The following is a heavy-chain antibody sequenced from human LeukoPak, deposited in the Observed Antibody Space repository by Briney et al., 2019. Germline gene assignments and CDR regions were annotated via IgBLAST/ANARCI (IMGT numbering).Heavy chain of an antibody. CDR1: GFLFSRCA. D-gene: IGHD2-8*01. Sequence: GGSLRLSCAASGFLFSRCAMSWVRQAPGKGLKWVSSISGAGDIAHYAESVKGRFTISRDNSGNTLYVQMDSLRAEDTAVYYCAKVKSSLTLIGTWGQGTLVTVSS. J-gene: IGHJ5*02. V-gene: IGHV3-23*01. CDR3: AKVKSSLTLIGT. CDR2: ISGAGDIA.